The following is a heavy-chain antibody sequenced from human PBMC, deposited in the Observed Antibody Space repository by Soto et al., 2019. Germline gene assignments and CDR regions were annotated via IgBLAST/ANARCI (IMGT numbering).Heavy chain of an antibody. Sequence: QVQLQESGPGLVKPSETLSLTCTVSGGSISSYYWSWIRQPPGKGLEWIGYIYYSGSTNYNPSLRSRVTIPGDTAKNLFSLKLSSVTAADPAVFSCGRGGYCGGGSCDSCFAPGAQGPLVTVSS. CDR2: IYYSGST. V-gene: IGHV4-59*01. CDR3: GRGGYCGGGSCDSCFAP. D-gene: IGHD2-15*01. CDR1: GGSISSYY. J-gene: IGHJ5*02.